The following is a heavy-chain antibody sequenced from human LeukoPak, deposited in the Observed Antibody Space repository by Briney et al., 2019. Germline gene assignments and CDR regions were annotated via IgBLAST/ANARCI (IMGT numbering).Heavy chain of an antibody. CDR1: GNIINNHF. Sequence: GESLKTSCKASGNIINNHFIGWVRQMTGKGLEWMGIIYPGDSETRYSPSFQSQVTISADKSISTVYLQWSSLEASDTAMYYCARRSTVIRGVLEEAFDYWGQGTLVIVSS. CDR2: IYPGDSET. J-gene: IGHJ4*02. V-gene: IGHV5-51*01. D-gene: IGHD3-10*01. CDR3: ARRSTVIRGVLEEAFDY.